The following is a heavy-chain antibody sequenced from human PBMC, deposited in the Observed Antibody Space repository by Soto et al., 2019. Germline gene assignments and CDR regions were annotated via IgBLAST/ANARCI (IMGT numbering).Heavy chain of an antibody. J-gene: IGHJ5*02. CDR1: GFSFTGYY. Sequence: ASVKVSCKASGFSFTGYYIHWLRQAPGQGLEWMGWINAHSGGTEYAQKFQGRVTLTRDTSISTAYMTLSSLRSDDTAIYYCAKDLTRQLAYWLDPWGQGTPVTDSS. CDR3: AKDLTRQLAYWLDP. D-gene: IGHD6-6*01. CDR2: INAHSGGT. V-gene: IGHV1-2*02.